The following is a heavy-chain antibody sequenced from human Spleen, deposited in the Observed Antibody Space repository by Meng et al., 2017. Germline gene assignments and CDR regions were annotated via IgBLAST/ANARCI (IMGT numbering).Heavy chain of an antibody. Sequence: EGQLCGSVGGLVKPGGSLRLSCVASGLSFTDAWMSWVCQAPGKGLEWVGRIKRNSDGGTIDYAAPVKGRFTISRDDSKNTLYLQMDSLITEDTAVSFRATGAAAADHWGQGTLVTVSS. CDR3: ATGAAAADH. D-gene: IGHD6-13*01. V-gene: IGHV3-15*01. CDR2: IKRNSDGGTI. CDR1: GLSFTDAW. J-gene: IGHJ4*02.